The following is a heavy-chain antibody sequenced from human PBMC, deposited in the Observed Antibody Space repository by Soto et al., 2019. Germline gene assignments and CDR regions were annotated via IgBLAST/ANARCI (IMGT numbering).Heavy chain of an antibody. CDR3: ARLSAGWLDP. V-gene: IGHV4-59*02. D-gene: IGHD6-19*01. Sequence: QVQLQESGPGLVKPSETLSLTCTVSGGYVSSYYWSWIRQPPGKGLEWIGYSGSTNSNPSLKSRVTISVDTSKNQFSLNLSSVTAADTAVYYCARLSAGWLDPWGQGTLVTVAS. CDR2: SGST. CDR1: GGYVSSYY. J-gene: IGHJ5*02.